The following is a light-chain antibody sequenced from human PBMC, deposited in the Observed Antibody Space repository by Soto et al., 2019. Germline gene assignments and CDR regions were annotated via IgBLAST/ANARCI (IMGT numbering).Light chain of an antibody. CDR2: KAS. J-gene: IGKJ3*01. CDR3: QQYNSYSQFT. CDR1: QSIKNW. V-gene: IGKV1-5*03. Sequence: DIPMTQSPSTLSASVGDRVTITCRASQSIKNWLAWYQQKPGEAPKLLIYKASTLESGVPSRFSGSGSGTEFTLTISCLQPDDVATSYCQQYNSYSQFTFGPGTKVDIK.